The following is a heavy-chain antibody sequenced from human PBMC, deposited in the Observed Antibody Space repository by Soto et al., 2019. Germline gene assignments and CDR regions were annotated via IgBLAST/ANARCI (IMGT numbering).Heavy chain of an antibody. CDR3: ARGSLTMVRGAVDV. CDR1: GFTFSSYA. Sequence: QVQLVESGGGVVQPGRSLRLSCAASGFTFSSYAMHWVRQAPGKGLEWVAVISYDGSNKYYADSVKGRFTISRDNSKNPLYLQRNSLRAEDTAVYYCARGSLTMVRGAVDVWGQGTTVTVSS. CDR2: ISYDGSNK. J-gene: IGHJ6*02. V-gene: IGHV3-30-3*01. D-gene: IGHD3-10*01.